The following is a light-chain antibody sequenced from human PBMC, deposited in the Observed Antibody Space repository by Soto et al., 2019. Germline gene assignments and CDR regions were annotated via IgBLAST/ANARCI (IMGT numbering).Light chain of an antibody. CDR3: QQSYSTPGFT. CDR2: AAS. CDR1: QSISSY. V-gene: IGKV1-39*01. J-gene: IGKJ3*01. Sequence: DIQMTQSPSSLSASVGDRVTITCRASQSISSYLNWYQQKPGKAPKLLIYAASSLQSGVPSRFSGSGSGTDFTLTISSLQPEDFATYYCQQSYSTPGFTFGPGTKVISN.